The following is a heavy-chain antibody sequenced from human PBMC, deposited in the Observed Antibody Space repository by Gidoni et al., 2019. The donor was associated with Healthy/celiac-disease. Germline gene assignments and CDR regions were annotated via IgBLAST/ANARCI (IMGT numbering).Heavy chain of an antibody. CDR1: GVSFSGYY. V-gene: IGHV4-34*01. D-gene: IGHD3-22*01. CDR2: INHSGST. CDR3: ARGLGYYYDSSRPYYFDY. J-gene: IGHJ4*02. Sequence: QVQLQQWGAGLLKPSETLSLPCAVYGVSFSGYYWSWIRQPPGKGLEWIGEINHSGSTNYNPSLKSRVTISVDTSKNQFSLKLSAVTAADTAVYYCARGLGYYYDSSRPYYFDYWGQGTLVTVSS.